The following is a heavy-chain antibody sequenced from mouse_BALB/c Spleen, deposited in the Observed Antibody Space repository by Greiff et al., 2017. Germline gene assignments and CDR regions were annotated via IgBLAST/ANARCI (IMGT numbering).Heavy chain of an antibody. CDR1: GYTFTDYE. J-gene: IGHJ2*01. V-gene: IGHV1-15*01. Sequence: VQLQQSGAELVRPGASVTLSCKASGYTFTDYEMHWVKQTPVHGLEWIGAIDPETGGTAYNQKFKGKATLTADTSSSTAYMQLSSLTSEDSAIYYCARSYYRYDGYYFDYWGQGTTLTVSS. CDR2: IDPETGGT. CDR3: ARSYYRYDGYYFDY. D-gene: IGHD2-14*01.